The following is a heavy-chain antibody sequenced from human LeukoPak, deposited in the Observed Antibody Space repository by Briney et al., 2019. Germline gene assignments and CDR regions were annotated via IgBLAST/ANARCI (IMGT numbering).Heavy chain of an antibody. Sequence: GGSLRLSCAASGFTFSSYWMHWVRQAPGKGLVWVSRINSDGSSTSYADSVKGRFTISRDNAKNTLYLQMNSLRAEDMAVYYCARVSYYYGSGSYRPTAVYYFDYWGQGTLVTVSS. CDR3: ARVSYYYGSGSYRPTAVYYFDY. CDR1: GFTFSSYW. V-gene: IGHV3-74*01. CDR2: INSDGSST. J-gene: IGHJ4*02. D-gene: IGHD3-10*01.